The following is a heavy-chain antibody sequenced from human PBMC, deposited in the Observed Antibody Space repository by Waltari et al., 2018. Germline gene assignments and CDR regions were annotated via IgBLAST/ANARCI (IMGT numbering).Heavy chain of an antibody. CDR2: IIPIFGTA. J-gene: IGHJ4*02. V-gene: IGHV1-69*12. D-gene: IGHD3-22*01. Sequence: QVQLVQAGAAGKKPWSSVRVSGKGSGGTFSTSAIRWRRQAPGQGLEWMGGIIPIFGTANYAQKFQGRVTITADESTSTAYMELSSLRSEDTAVYYCARYYYDSSGYYYWGQGTLVTVSS. CDR1: GGTFSTSA. CDR3: ARYYYDSSGYYY.